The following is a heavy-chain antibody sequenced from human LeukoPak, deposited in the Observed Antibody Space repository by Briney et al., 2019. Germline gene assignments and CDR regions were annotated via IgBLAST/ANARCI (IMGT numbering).Heavy chain of an antibody. J-gene: IGHJ4*02. Sequence: SGPTLVKPTQTLTLTCTFSGFSLSTSGVGVGWIRQPPGKALEWLALIYWDDDKRYSPSLRSRLTITKDTSKNQVVLTMTNMDPVDTATYYCAHRRVSAASPIYEYWGQGTLVTVSS. V-gene: IGHV2-5*02. CDR2: IYWDDDK. CDR3: AHRRVSAASPIYEY. CDR1: GFSLSTSGVG. D-gene: IGHD6-13*01.